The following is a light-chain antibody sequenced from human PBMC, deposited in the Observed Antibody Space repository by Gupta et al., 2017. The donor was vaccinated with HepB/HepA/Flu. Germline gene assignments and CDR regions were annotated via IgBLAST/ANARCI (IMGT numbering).Light chain of an antibody. CDR1: QSISSF. V-gene: IGKV1-39*01. Sequence: DIQMTQSPSSLSASVGHRITITCRGSQSISSFLNGYQQKRGKAPKLLIYAGSSLQRGVPSRLSGSGSGTDFTLTISSLKPEDFATYYCQQSSSTPRTFGQGTKVEIK. CDR2: AGS. J-gene: IGKJ1*01. CDR3: QQSSSTPRT.